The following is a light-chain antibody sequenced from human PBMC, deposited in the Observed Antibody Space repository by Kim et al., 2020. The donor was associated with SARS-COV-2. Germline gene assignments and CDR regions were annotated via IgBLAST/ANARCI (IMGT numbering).Light chain of an antibody. V-gene: IGLV3-21*04. CDR2: YDN. CDR3: QVWDSNSDHVI. Sequence: APGKTARITCGGNNIGSKSVHWYQLKPGQAPILVIYYDNDRPSGIPERFSGSNSGNTATLTISRVEAGDEAAYYCQVWDSNSDHVIFGGGTKVTVL. J-gene: IGLJ2*01. CDR1: NIGSKS.